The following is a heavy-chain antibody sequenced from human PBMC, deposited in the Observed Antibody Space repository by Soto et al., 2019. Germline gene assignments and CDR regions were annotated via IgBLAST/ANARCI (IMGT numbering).Heavy chain of an antibody. CDR3: AREYYGSGSYKRRRMDV. Sequence: GGSLRLSCAASGFTFSSYAMHWVRQAPGKGLEYVSAISSNGGSTYYANSVKGRFTISRDNSKNRLYLQMGSLRAEDMAVYYCAREYYGSGSYKRRRMDVWGKGTTVTVSS. CDR2: ISSNGGST. CDR1: GFTFSSYA. V-gene: IGHV3-64*01. J-gene: IGHJ6*03. D-gene: IGHD3-10*01.